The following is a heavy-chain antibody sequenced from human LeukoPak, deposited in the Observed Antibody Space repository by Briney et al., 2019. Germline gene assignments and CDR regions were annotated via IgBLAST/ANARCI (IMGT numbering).Heavy chain of an antibody. CDR1: GFTFITYS. Sequence: PGGSLRLSCAASGFTFITYSMNWVRQAPGKWLEWVSSISSSSSYIYYADSVKGRFTISRDNAKNSLYLQMNGLRAEDTAVYYGASRRDGYNWLDYWGQGTLVTVSS. D-gene: IGHD5-24*01. J-gene: IGHJ4*02. CDR2: ISSSSSYI. CDR3: ASRRDGYNWLDY. V-gene: IGHV3-21*01.